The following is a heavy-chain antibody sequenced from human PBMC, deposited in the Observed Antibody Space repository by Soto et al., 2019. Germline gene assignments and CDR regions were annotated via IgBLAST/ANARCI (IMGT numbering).Heavy chain of an antibody. Sequence: ASVKVSCKASGYTFTSYDINWVRQATGQGLEWMGWMNPNSGNTGYAQTFQGRVTMTRNTSISTAYMELSSLRSEDTAVYYCARGEKIRITIFGVVPAGPYYYYGMDVWGQGTTVTVSS. J-gene: IGHJ6*02. CDR2: MNPNSGNT. CDR3: ARGEKIRITIFGVVPAGPYYYYGMDV. D-gene: IGHD3-3*01. CDR1: GYTFTSYD. V-gene: IGHV1-8*01.